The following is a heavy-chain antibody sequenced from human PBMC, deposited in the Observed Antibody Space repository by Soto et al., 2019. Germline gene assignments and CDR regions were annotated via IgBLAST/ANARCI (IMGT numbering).Heavy chain of an antibody. J-gene: IGHJ4*02. CDR2: IIPIFGTA. D-gene: IGHD3-9*01. V-gene: IGHV1-69*01. Sequence: QVQLVQSGAEVKKPGSSVKVSCKASGGTFSSYAISWVRQAPGQGLEWMGGIIPIFGTANYAQKFQGRVTITADESTSTAYKELSSLRPEDTAVYYCARCGGGSGYFDQRAFDYWGQGTLVTVSS. CDR3: ARCGGGSGYFDQRAFDY. CDR1: GGTFSSYA.